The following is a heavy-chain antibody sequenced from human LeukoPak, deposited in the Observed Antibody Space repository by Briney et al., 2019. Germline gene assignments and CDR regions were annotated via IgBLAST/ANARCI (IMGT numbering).Heavy chain of an antibody. D-gene: IGHD1-26*01. CDR2: ISAYSGDT. Sequence: ASVKVSCRASGYTFTSYGISWVRQAPGQGLEWMGWISAYSGDTNYAQKFQGRATMTTDTSTSTAYMELRSLSSDDTAVYYCARGVSGRFNVPLRTYYFDYWGQGTLVTVSS. CDR3: ARGVSGRFNVPLRTYYFDY. CDR1: GYTFTSYG. J-gene: IGHJ4*02. V-gene: IGHV1-18*01.